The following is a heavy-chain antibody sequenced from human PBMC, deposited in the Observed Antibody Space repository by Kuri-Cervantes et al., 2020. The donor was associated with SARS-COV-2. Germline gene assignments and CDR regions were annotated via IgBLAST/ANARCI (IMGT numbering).Heavy chain of an antibody. CDR3: ARDRRIVVVPAARMGGWYYGMDV. V-gene: IGHV1-69*13. D-gene: IGHD2-2*01. CDR1: GYTFTGYY. Sequence: SVKVSCKASGYTFTGYYMHWVRQAPGQGLEWMGGIIPIFGTANYAQKFQGRVTITADESTSTAYMELSSLRSEDTAVYYCARDRRIVVVPAARMGGWYYGMDVWGQGTTVTVSS. J-gene: IGHJ6*02. CDR2: IIPIFGTA.